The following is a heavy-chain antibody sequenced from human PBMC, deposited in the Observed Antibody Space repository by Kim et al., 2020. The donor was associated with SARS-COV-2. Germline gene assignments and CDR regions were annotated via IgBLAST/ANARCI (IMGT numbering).Heavy chain of an antibody. CDR2: ISYDGTYE. D-gene: IGHD6-13*01. Sequence: GGSLRLSCAASGFTFSSYPMHWVRQAPGKGLEGMAIISYDGTYEYYADSVKGRFTISRDNSKNTVSLEMNSLRAEDTAVYYCARETAATDGSWVDFWGQG. CDR1: GFTFSSYP. V-gene: IGHV3-30*04. CDR3: ARETAATDGSWVDF. J-gene: IGHJ4*02.